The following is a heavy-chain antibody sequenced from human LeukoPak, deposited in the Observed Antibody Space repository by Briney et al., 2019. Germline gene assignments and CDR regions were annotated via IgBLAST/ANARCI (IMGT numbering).Heavy chain of an antibody. CDR1: GGSISSYY. Sequence: SETLSLTCTVSGGSISSYYWSWIRQPAGKGLEWIGRIYTSGSTNYNPSLKSRVTMSADTSKNQFSLKLSSVTAADTAVYYCARGRYQLLYLDSWGQGTLVTVSS. CDR3: ARGRYQLLYLDS. D-gene: IGHD2-2*01. CDR2: IYTSGST. V-gene: IGHV4-4*07. J-gene: IGHJ4*02.